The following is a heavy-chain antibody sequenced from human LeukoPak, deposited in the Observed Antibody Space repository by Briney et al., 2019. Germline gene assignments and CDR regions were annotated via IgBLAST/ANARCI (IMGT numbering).Heavy chain of an antibody. CDR1: GGSFSGYY. CDR2: INHSGST. J-gene: IGHJ3*02. D-gene: IGHD3-9*01. Sequence: PSETLSLTCAVYGGSFSGYYWSWIRQPPGKGLEWIGDINHSGSTDYNPSLKSRVTISVDTSKNQFSLKLSSVTAADTAVYYCARGHVLRYFDWLLGDAFDIWGQETMVTVSS. V-gene: IGHV4-34*01. CDR3: ARGHVLRYFDWLLGDAFDI.